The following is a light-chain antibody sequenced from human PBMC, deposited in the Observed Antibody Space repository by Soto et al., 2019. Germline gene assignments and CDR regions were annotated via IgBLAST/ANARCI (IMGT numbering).Light chain of an antibody. CDR2: KAS. CDR1: ESIDNW. Sequence: DIQMTQSPSTLSASVGERVTITCRASESIDNWLAWYQQKPGRAPKLLIFKASTLQSGVPSRFSGSGSGTEFSITISSLQPDDCATYFCQEHKPSYPFGPGTKLQIK. J-gene: IGKJ2*01. V-gene: IGKV1-5*03. CDR3: QEHKPSYP.